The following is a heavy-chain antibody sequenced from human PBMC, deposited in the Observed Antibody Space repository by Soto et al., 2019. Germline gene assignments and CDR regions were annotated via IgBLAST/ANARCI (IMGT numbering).Heavy chain of an antibody. V-gene: IGHV3-66*01. D-gene: IGHD3-3*01. J-gene: IGHJ6*03. Sequence: EVQLVESGGGLVQPGGSLRLSCVASGFSVSGTYMSWIRQAPEKGLEWVSVVYRSGDTNYADSVKDRFITSRDTSENTLYLHMSSLRADDTAVYYCAREAVFGLTMHYYYYMDVWGKGTTVTVSS. CDR1: GFSVSGTY. CDR2: VYRSGDT. CDR3: AREAVFGLTMHYYYYMDV.